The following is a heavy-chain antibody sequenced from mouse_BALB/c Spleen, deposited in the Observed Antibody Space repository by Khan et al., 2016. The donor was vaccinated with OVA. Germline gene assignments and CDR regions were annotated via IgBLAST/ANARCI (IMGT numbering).Heavy chain of an antibody. Sequence: QVQLQQSGAELAQPGASVKMSCKTSGYTFTTYWMHWVKQRPGQGLEWIGYINPSTGYTEYNQRFKDKATLTTDASSSTAYIQLSRLTSDDSAVYYCTRRGLDGIFPYWGQGTLVTVSA. CDR3: TRRGLDGIFPY. J-gene: IGHJ3*01. CDR2: INPSTGYT. D-gene: IGHD2-1*01. CDR1: GYTFTTYW. V-gene: IGHV1-7*01.